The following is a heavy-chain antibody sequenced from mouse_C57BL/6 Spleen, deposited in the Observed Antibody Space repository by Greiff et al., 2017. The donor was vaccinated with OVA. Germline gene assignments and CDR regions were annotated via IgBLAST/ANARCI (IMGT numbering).Heavy chain of an antibody. CDR1: GYTFTSYW. CDR2: IDPSDSYT. CDR3: ARFDYGKAMDY. J-gene: IGHJ4*01. V-gene: IGHV1-69*01. D-gene: IGHD1-1*01. Sequence: QVQLKQPGAELVMPGASVKLSCKASGYTFTSYWMHWVKQRPGQGLEWIGEIDPSDSYTNYNQKFKGKSTLTVDKSSSTAYMQLSSLTSEDSAVYYCARFDYGKAMDYWGQGTSVTVSS.